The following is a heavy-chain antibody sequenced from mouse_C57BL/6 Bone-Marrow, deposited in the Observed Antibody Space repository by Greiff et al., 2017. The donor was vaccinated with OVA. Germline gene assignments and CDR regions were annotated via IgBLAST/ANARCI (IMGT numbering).Heavy chain of an antibody. CDR2: IDPSDSYT. D-gene: IGHD2-3*01. Sequence: QVQLKQPGAELVMPGASVKLSCKASGYTFTSYWMHWVKQRPGQGLEWIGEIDPSDSYTNYNQKFKGKSTLTVDKSSSTAYMQLSSLTSEDSAVYYCARSLYDGYHWYFDVWGTGTTVTVSS. CDR1: GYTFTSYW. CDR3: ARSLYDGYHWYFDV. V-gene: IGHV1-69*01. J-gene: IGHJ1*03.